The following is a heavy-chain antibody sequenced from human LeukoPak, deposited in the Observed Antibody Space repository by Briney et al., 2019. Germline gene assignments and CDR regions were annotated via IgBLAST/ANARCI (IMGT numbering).Heavy chain of an antibody. CDR1: GFTFSSYA. CDR2: ISGSGGST. CDR3: AKDPIVVVTAAYFDY. V-gene: IGHV3-23*01. D-gene: IGHD2-21*02. Sequence: GGSLRLSCAASGFTFSSYAMSWVRRAPGKGLEWVSAISGSGGSTYYADSVKGRFTISRDNSKNTLYLQMNSLRAEDTAVYYCAKDPIVVVTAAYFDYWGQGTLVTVSS. J-gene: IGHJ4*02.